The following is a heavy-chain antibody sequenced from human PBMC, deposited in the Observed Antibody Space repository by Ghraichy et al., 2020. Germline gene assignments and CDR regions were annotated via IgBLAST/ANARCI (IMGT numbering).Heavy chain of an antibody. CDR1: GISLATSGVG. V-gene: IGHV2-5*02. CDR2: IYWDDDK. Sequence: SGPTLVKPTQTLTLTCTFSGISLATSGVGVAWIRQPPGKALEWLALIYWDDDKRYRPSLKSSLTITKYTSKNQVVLMMTNMDPADTGTYFCAHGTGGFSSGLDNWGQGTLVTVSS. CDR3: AHGTGGFSSGLDN. D-gene: IGHD5-18*01. J-gene: IGHJ4*02.